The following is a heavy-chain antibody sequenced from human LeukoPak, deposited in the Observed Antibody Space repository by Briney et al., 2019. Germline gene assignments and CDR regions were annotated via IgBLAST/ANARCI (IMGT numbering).Heavy chain of an antibody. Sequence: SVNLSCNSSGCTFTSYAIGWVRQAPAPGLERMGGIVPIFGTANYAQKFQGRVTITADESTSTAYMELSSLRSADTAVYYCARSRSDMVRGYFDYWGQGTLVTVSS. D-gene: IGHD3-10*01. V-gene: IGHV1-69*01. CDR3: ARSRSDMVRGYFDY. CDR1: GCTFTSYA. CDR2: IVPIFGTA. J-gene: IGHJ4*02.